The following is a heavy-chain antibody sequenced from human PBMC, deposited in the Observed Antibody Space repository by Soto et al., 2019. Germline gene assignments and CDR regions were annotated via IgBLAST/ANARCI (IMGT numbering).Heavy chain of an antibody. CDR3: ALGGQGNYYYVRDV. D-gene: IGHD3-16*01. J-gene: IGHJ6*04. Sequence: GGSLRLSCAASGFTFSSYAMSWVRQAPGKGLEWVSAISGSGGSTYYADSVKGRFTISRDNSKNTLYLQMNSLRAEDTAVYYCALGGQGNYYYVRDVGGKGPRSTAPS. CDR2: ISGSGGST. CDR1: GFTFSSYA. V-gene: IGHV3-23*01.